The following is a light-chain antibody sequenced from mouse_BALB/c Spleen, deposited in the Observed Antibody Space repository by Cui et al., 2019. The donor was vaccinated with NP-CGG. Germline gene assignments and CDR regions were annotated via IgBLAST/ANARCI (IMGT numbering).Light chain of an antibody. Sequence: QAVVTQESALTTSPGETVTLTCRPSTGAGTTSNYANWGQEKPEHLFTGLMGGTNTRPPGFPARSSASLIGNRAALTITGPQTGNEPNNFCPLWSSNHWVFGGGTKLTVL. CDR3: PLWSSNHWV. J-gene: IGLJ1*01. V-gene: IGLV1*01. CDR2: GTN. CDR1: TGAGTTSNY.